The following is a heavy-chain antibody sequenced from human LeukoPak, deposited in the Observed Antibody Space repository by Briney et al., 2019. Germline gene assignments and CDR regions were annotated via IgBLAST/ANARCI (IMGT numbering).Heavy chain of an antibody. V-gene: IGHV4-59*01. CDR3: ARESRDGYNLDL. D-gene: IGHD5-24*01. CDR1: GGSISSYY. CDR2: IYYSGST. Sequence: SETLSLTCAVYGGSISSYYWSWIRQPPGKGLEWIGYIYYSGSTNYNPSLKSRVTISVDTSKNQFSLKLSSVTAADTAVYYCARESRDGYNLDLWGRGTLVTVSS. J-gene: IGHJ2*01.